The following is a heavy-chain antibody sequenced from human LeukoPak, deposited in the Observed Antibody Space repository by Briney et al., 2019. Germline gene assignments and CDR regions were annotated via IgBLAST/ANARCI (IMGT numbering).Heavy chain of an antibody. J-gene: IGHJ4*02. CDR1: GFTFSSYS. D-gene: IGHD4-17*01. CDR2: ISSSSSYI. V-gene: IGHV3-21*04. Sequence: GGSLRLSCAASGFTFSSYSMNWVRQAPGKGLEWVSSISSSSSYIYYADSVKGRFTISRDNSKNTLYLQMNSLRAEDTAVYYCAKDQSTTVTTYYFDYWGQGTLVTVSS. CDR3: AKDQSTTVTTYYFDY.